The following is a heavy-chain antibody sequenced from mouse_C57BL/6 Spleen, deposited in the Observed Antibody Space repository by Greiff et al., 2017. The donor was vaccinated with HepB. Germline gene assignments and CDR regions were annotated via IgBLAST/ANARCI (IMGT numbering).Heavy chain of an antibody. Sequence: VQLQQSGPELVKPGASVKIPCKASGYTFTDYNMDWVKQSHGKSLEWIGDINPNNGGTIYNQKFKGKATLTVDKSSSTAYMELRSLTSEDTAVYYCASSMDYPWFAYWGQGTLVTVSA. CDR3: ASSMDYPWFAY. CDR1: GYTFTDYN. CDR2: INPNNGGT. D-gene: IGHD2-4*01. V-gene: IGHV1-18*01. J-gene: IGHJ3*01.